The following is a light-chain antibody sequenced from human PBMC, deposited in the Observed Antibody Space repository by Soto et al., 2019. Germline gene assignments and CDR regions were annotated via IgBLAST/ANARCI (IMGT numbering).Light chain of an antibody. CDR2: AAS. CDR3: QKYKSVPRP. V-gene: IGKV1-27*01. CDR1: QGISTY. Sequence: DIQMTQSPSSLSASVGDRVTITCRASQGISTYLAWYQQKPGKVPKLLIYAASTLQSGVPSRFSGSGSGTDFTLTISRRHPEDVATYYGQKYKSVPRPFGGGTKVEI. J-gene: IGKJ4*01.